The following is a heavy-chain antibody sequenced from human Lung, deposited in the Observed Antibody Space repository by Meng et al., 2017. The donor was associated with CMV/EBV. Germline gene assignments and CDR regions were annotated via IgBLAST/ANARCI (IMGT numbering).Heavy chain of an antibody. V-gene: IGHV3-21*01. J-gene: IGHJ6*02. CDR3: ARDDCRGGYCSSTSYYYGMDV. CDR1: GFTFSTYS. CDR2: ITSSSSYN. Sequence: GGSXRLXXAASGFTFSTYSMNWVRQAPGKGLEWVSSITSSSSYNYYADSVTGRFTISRDNTKNSLYLQMNSLRAEDTAVYFCARDDCRGGYCSSTSYYYGMDVWGQGTTVXVSS. D-gene: IGHD2-2*01.